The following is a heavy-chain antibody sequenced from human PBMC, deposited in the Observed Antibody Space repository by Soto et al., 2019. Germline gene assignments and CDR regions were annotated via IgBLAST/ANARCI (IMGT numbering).Heavy chain of an antibody. CDR3: ASRMGITMVRGPTVYFDY. V-gene: IGHV4-34*01. D-gene: IGHD3-10*01. CDR2: INHSGST. Sequence: PSETLSLTCAVYGGPFSGYYWSWIRQPPGKGLEWIGEINHSGSTNYNPSLKSRVTISVDTSKNQFSLKLSSVTAADTAVYYCASRMGITMVRGPTVYFDYWGQGTLVTVSS. J-gene: IGHJ4*02. CDR1: GGPFSGYY.